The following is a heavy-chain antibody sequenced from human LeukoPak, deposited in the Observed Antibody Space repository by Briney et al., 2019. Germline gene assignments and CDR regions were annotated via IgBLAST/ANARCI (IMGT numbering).Heavy chain of an antibody. Sequence: PGGSLRLSCAASGFTLSSYGMHWVRQAPGKGLEWVAVISYDGSNKYYADSVKGRFTISRDNSKNTLYLQMNSLRAEDTAVYYCAKSPSLDYDFWSGYYMVPQYYFDYWGQGTLVTVSS. V-gene: IGHV3-30*18. J-gene: IGHJ4*02. CDR2: ISYDGSNK. D-gene: IGHD3-3*01. CDR3: AKSPSLDYDFWSGYYMVPQYYFDY. CDR1: GFTLSSYG.